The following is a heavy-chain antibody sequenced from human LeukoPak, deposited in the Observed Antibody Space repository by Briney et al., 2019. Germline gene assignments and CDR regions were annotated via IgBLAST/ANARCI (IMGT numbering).Heavy chain of an antibody. CDR1: GFTCSGDA. CDR2: ISYDGSNK. Sequence: GGSLRRSCAASGFTCSGDAMHWVRQAPGKGLKWVAVISYDGSNKYYADSVKGRFTSSRDNSKNTLYLQMNSLRAEDTAVYYCAREEQLVICYYYYGMDVWGKGTTVTVSS. D-gene: IGHD6-13*01. V-gene: IGHV3-30*04. CDR3: AREEQLVICYYYYGMDV. J-gene: IGHJ6*04.